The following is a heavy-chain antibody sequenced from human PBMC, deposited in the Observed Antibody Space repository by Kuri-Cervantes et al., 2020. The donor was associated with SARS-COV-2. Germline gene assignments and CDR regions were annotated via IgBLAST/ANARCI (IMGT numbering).Heavy chain of an antibody. D-gene: IGHD3-22*01. CDR2: ISAYNGNT. V-gene: IGHV1-18*01. CDR3: AMAGYYYDSSGPPADY. J-gene: IGHJ4*02. CDR1: GYTFTSYG. Sequence: ASVKVSCKASGYTFTSYGISWVRQAPGQGLEWMGWISAYNGNTNYAQKLQGRVTMTTDTSTSTAYMELRSLRSDDTAVYYCAMAGYYYDSSGPPADYWGQGTLVTVSS.